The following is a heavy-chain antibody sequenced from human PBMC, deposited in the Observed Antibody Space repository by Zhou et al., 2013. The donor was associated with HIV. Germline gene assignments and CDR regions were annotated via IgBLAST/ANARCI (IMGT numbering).Heavy chain of an antibody. CDR3: TRSRGFSVHYKTDDYFDY. J-gene: IGHJ4*02. V-gene: IGHV1-2*02. D-gene: IGHD3-3*01. Sequence: QVQLVQSGAELKKPGASVKVSCKASGFSFNNYYIYWVRLAPGHGLEWVGWINPQTGNTNYAQKFLGRVTMTRDTSTSSVYMEVTRLRSDDAAVYYCTRSRGFSVHYKTDDYFDYWGQGTLVAVSS. CDR1: GFSFNNYY. CDR2: INPQTGNT.